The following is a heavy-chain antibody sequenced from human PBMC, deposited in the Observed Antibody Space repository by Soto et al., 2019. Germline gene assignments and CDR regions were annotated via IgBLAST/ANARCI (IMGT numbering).Heavy chain of an antibody. D-gene: IGHD3-10*01. CDR2: IKSEADGVTT. CDR3: TACLGYYAPYGMDV. V-gene: IGHV3-15*01. CDR1: GFTFTDAW. Sequence: PGGSLRLSCAASGFTFTDAWMTWVRQAPGKGLECVGRIKSEADGVTTGYAAPVKGRFTISRDDSKNTLYLQMNSLKTEDTSVYYCTACLGYYAPYGMDVWGQGTTVTVSS. J-gene: IGHJ6*02.